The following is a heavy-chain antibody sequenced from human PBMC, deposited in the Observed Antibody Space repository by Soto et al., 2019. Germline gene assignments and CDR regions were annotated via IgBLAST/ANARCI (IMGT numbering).Heavy chain of an antibody. V-gene: IGHV1-8*01. CDR3: ARYIYGQGFKA. CDR1: GDTFTNFD. J-gene: IGHJ5*02. CDR2: MRANSGDT. D-gene: IGHD3-3*02. Sequence: QVQLVQPGAEVRKPGASAKVSCKASGDTFTNFDFNWVRQATGQGLEWIGWMRANSGDTGHAQKFQGRVSMTRDTSMSTAYMELSSLRAEDTAVYYCARYIYGQGFKAWGQGTLVFVSS.